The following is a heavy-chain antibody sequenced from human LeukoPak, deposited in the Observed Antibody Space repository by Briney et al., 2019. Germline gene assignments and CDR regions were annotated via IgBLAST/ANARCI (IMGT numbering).Heavy chain of an antibody. Sequence: PGGSLRLSCAASGFSFSTYAMTWVRQAPGKGLEWVSALSASGGTTYYAGSVQGRFATSRDNSKNTLYLQMNSLRAEDTAVYYCAKLPREYCSSTSCPNWFDTWGQGTLVTVSS. CDR1: GFSFSTYA. V-gene: IGHV3-23*01. J-gene: IGHJ5*02. D-gene: IGHD2-2*01. CDR3: AKLPREYCSSTSCPNWFDT. CDR2: LSASGGTT.